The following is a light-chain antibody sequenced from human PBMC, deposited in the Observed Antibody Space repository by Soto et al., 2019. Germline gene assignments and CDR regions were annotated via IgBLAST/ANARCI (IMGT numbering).Light chain of an antibody. V-gene: IGKV3-11*01. CDR1: QSVSSY. CDR2: DAS. Sequence: EIVLTQSPATLSLSPGEIATLSCRASQSVSSYLAWYQQKPGQAPRLLIYDASNRATGIPARFSGSGSGTDFTLNISSLEPEDFAVYYCQHRSNWPSFGPGTKVDIK. J-gene: IGKJ3*01. CDR3: QHRSNWPS.